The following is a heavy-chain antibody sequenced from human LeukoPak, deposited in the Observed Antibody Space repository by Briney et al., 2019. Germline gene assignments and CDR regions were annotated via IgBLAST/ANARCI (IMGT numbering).Heavy chain of an antibody. CDR3: ARDSITGTVSFDY. CDR1: GGSVSSGSYY. V-gene: IGHV4-61*01. J-gene: IGHJ4*02. Sequence: SETLSLTCTVSGGSVSSGSYYWSWIRQPPGKGLEWIGYIYYSGSTNYNPSLKSRVTISVDTSKNQFSLKLSSVTAADTAVYYCARDSITGTVSFDYWGQGTLVTVSS. D-gene: IGHD1-20*01. CDR2: IYYSGST.